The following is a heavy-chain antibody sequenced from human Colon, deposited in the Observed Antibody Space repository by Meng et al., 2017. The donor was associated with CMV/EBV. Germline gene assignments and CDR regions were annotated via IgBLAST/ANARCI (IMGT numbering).Heavy chain of an antibody. CDR1: GYTFINHD. V-gene: IGHV1-8*01. CDR3: ARGSGSGGRDWFDP. D-gene: IGHD3-3*01. J-gene: IGHJ5*02. Sequence: ASGYTFINHDIKWFRQATGQGLEWMGWMNSNSGNTGYAQKFQGRVTMTRDTSISTAYMELSDLRSEDAAVYYCARGSGSGGRDWFDPWGQGTLVTVSS. CDR2: MNSNSGNT.